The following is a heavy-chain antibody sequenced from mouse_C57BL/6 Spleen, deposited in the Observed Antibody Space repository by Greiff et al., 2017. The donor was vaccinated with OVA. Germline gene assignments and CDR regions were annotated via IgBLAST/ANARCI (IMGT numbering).Heavy chain of an antibody. CDR3: ARGIGDYGFDY. D-gene: IGHD2-4*01. J-gene: IGHJ2*01. CDR1: GFTFSSYA. Sequence: EVHLVESGGGLVKPGGSLKLSCAASGFTFSSYAMSWVRQTPEKRLEWVATISDGGSYTYYPDNVKGRCTISRDNAKNNLYLQMSHLKSEDTAMYYCARGIGDYGFDYWGQGTTLTVSS. CDR2: ISDGGSYT. V-gene: IGHV5-4*01.